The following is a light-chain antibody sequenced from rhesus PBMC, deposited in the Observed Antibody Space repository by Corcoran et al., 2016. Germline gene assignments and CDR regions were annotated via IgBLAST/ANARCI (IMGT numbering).Light chain of an antibody. J-gene: IGKJ2*01. CDR2: KAS. Sequence: DIQMTQSPSSLSASVGDRVTITCRARENVNNYLNWYQQKPGKAPNLLIYKASTLQSGVPARFSGSGSGTYYPFTISILQSEDVATYYCPHNSGTPYSFGQETKVKIK. CDR1: ENVNNY. CDR3: PHNSGTPYS. V-gene: IGKV1-74*01.